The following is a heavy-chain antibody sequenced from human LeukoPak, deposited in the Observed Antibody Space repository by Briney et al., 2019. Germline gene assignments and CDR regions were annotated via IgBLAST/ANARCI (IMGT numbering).Heavy chain of an antibody. CDR1: GYTFTGYY. CDR3: ARDRAKVGATGNWFDP. J-gene: IGHJ5*02. CDR2: INPNSGGT. V-gene: IGHV1-2*04. D-gene: IGHD1-26*01. Sequence: ASVKVSCKASGYTFTGYYMHWVRQAPGQGLEWMGWINPNSGGTNYAQKFQGWVTMTRDTSISTAYMELSRLRSDDTAVYYCARDRAKVGATGNWFDPWGQGTLVTVSS.